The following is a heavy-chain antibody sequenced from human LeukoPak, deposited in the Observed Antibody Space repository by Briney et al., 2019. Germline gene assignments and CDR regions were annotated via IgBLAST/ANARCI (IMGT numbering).Heavy chain of an antibody. CDR1: GVSISSYY. D-gene: IGHD6-19*01. Sequence: SETLSLTCSVSGVSISSYYWSWIRQPAGKGLEWIGHVYSSGNTSYNPSLKSRVTMSVDTSKNQVFLKLSSVTAADTAMYYCARDGYSSGWYIFQHWGQGTLVSVPS. CDR2: VYSSGNT. CDR3: ARDGYSSGWYIFQH. V-gene: IGHV4-4*07. J-gene: IGHJ1*01.